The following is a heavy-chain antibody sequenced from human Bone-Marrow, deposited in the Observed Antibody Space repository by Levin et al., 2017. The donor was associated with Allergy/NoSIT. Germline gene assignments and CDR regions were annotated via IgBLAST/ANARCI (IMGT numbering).Heavy chain of an antibody. CDR2: ISDSGDST. J-gene: IGHJ4*02. CDR1: GFTFSASA. V-gene: IGHV3-23*01. CDR3: ATVGAGFWSTYNYFDY. D-gene: IGHD3-3*01. Sequence: GESLKISCTTSGFTFSASAMSWVRQAPGKGLEWVSAISDSGDSTYSADSVKGRFTISRDYSKNTLFLQMNSLRVADTAVYFCATVGAGFWSTYNYFDYWGQGSLVTVSS.